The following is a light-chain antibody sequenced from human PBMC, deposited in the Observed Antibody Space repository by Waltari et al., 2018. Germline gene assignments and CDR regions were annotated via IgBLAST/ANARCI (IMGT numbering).Light chain of an antibody. V-gene: IGKV1-39*01. Sequence: DIQMAQSPSSLSASVGDRVTITCRASENVNNYLNWYKHKPGKAPNLLIYKASTLQSGVPSRFSVSGSGTDYTFTISSLQSEDVATYYCQHGYGTPYSFGQGTKVEIK. CDR2: KAS. CDR1: ENVNNY. CDR3: QHGYGTPYS. J-gene: IGKJ2*03.